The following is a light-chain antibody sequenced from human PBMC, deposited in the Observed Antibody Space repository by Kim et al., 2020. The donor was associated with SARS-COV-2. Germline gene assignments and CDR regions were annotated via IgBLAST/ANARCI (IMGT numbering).Light chain of an antibody. Sequence: VSQGQTASITCAGDKLGDKYACWYQQKPGQSPVLVIYQDSKRPSGIPERFSGSNSGNTATLTISGTQAMDEADYYCQAWDSSTAVFGGGTQLTVL. CDR1: KLGDKY. J-gene: IGLJ3*02. V-gene: IGLV3-1*01. CDR2: QDS. CDR3: QAWDSSTAV.